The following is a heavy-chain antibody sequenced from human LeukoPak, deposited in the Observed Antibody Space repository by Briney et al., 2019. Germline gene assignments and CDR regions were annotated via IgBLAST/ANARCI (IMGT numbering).Heavy chain of an antibody. Sequence: GRSLRLSCAASGFNFGDYAMHWVRQPPGKGLEWVSGIGWSSGSVGYAEPVKGRFTTSRDNTKNFLYLEMSSLSPEDTAFYYRAREEHNSGWSPLGAWGQGTLVTVSS. J-gene: IGHJ5*02. CDR1: GFNFGDYA. D-gene: IGHD6-19*01. CDR2: IGWSSGSV. V-gene: IGHV3-9*01. CDR3: AREEHNSGWSPLGA.